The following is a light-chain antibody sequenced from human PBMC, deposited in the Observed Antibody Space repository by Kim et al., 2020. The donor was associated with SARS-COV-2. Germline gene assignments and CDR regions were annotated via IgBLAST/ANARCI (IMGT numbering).Light chain of an antibody. V-gene: IGLV2-14*01. Sequence: QSASVSGSPGQSITISCTGTSSDVGGYNYVSWYQQHPGKAPKLMIYDVSKRPSGVSNRFSGSKSGNTASLTISGLQAEDEADYYCSSYTSSSTLFGGGTQRPS. CDR2: DVS. CDR3: SSYTSSSTL. J-gene: IGLJ2*01. CDR1: SSDVGGYNY.